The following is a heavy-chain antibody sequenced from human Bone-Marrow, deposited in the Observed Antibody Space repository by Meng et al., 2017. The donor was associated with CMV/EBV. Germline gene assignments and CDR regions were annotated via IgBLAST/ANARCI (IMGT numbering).Heavy chain of an antibody. CDR3: ARGGGTPGGMDV. CDR1: GGSFSGYY. J-gene: IGHJ6*01. V-gene: IGHV3-21*01. D-gene: IGHD3-16*01. CDR2: MSSSSRYI. Sequence: GGSLRLSCAVYGGSFSGYYWSWIRQPPGKGLEWVSSMSSSSRYIYYADSVKGRFTISRDNAKNSLYLQMNSLRAEDTAVYYCARGGGTPGGMDVWGQGTTVTVSS.